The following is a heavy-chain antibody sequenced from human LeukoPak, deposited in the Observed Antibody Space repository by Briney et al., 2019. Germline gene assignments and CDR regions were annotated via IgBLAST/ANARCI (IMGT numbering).Heavy chain of an antibody. V-gene: IGHV1-2*02. Sequence: GASVKVSCKASGYTFTGYYMHWVRQAPGQGLEWMGWINPNSGGTNYAQKFQGRVTMTRDTSISTAYMELSRLRSDDTAVYYCARDIAVVLYYFDYWGQGTLVTVSS. CDR3: ARDIAVVLYYFDY. CDR1: GYTFTGYY. J-gene: IGHJ4*02. D-gene: IGHD6-19*01. CDR2: INPNSGGT.